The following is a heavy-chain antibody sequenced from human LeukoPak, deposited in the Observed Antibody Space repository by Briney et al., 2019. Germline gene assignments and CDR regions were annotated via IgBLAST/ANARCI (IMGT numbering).Heavy chain of an antibody. V-gene: IGHV4-59*01. Sequence: SETLSLTCTVSGXSISNYYWSWIRQPPGKGLESIAYIYYSGSTNYNPSLKSRVTISVDTSKNQFSLKLSSVTAADTAVYYCASSLVVAGIYYFDYWGQGTLVTVSS. CDR2: IYYSGST. CDR3: ASSLVVAGIYYFDY. D-gene: IGHD2-2*01. J-gene: IGHJ4*02. CDR1: GXSISNYY.